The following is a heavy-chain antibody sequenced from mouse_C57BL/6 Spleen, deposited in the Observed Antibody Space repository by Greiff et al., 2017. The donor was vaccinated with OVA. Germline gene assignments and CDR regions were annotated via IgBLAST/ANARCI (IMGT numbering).Heavy chain of an antibody. CDR2: ILPGSGST. Sequence: QVQLKESGAELMKPGASVKLSCKATGYTFTGYWIEWVKQRPGHGLEWIGEILPGSGSTNYNEKFKGKATFTADTSSNTAYMQLSSLTTEDSAIYYCARPDYYEYAWFAYWGQGTLVTVSA. D-gene: IGHD2-4*01. CDR1: GYTFTGYW. J-gene: IGHJ3*01. V-gene: IGHV1-9*01. CDR3: ARPDYYEYAWFAY.